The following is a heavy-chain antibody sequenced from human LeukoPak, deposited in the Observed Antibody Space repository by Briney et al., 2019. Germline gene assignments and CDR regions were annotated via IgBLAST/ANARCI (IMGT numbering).Heavy chain of an antibody. D-gene: IGHD5/OR15-5a*01. CDR2: IYHSGST. J-gene: IGHJ4*02. CDR3: ARAMSTIPHAFDY. Sequence: SETLSLTCTVSGYSISSGYYWGWIRQPPGKGLEWIGSIYHSGSTYYNPSLKSRVTISVDTSKNQFSLKLSSVTAADTAVYYCARAMSTIPHAFDYWGQGAPVTVSS. V-gene: IGHV4-38-2*02. CDR1: GYSISSGYY.